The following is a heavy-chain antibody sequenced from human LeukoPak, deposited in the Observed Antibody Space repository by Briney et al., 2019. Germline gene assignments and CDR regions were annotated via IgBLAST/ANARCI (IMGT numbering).Heavy chain of an antibody. CDR3: ARDHDSSGWSGFDY. CDR1: GGSISSCY. J-gene: IGHJ4*02. V-gene: IGHV4-59*01. D-gene: IGHD6-19*01. CDR2: IYYSGST. Sequence: PSETLSLTCTVSGGSISSCYWSWIRQPPGKGLEWIGYIYYSGSTNYNPSLKSRVTISVDTSKNQFSLKLSSVTAADTAVYYCARDHDSSGWSGFDYWGQGTLVTVSS.